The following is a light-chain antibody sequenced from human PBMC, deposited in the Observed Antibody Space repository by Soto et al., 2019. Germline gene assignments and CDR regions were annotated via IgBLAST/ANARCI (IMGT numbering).Light chain of an antibody. V-gene: IGLV1-40*01. CDR3: QSYDSSLVRVV. CDR1: SSNIGAGYD. Sequence: QLVLTQPPSVSGAPGQRVTISCTGSSSNIGAGYDVHWYQQLPGTAPKLLIYGNSNRPSGVPDRFSGSKSGTSASLAITGLQAEDEADYYCQSYDSSLVRVVFGGGTQLTVL. CDR2: GNS. J-gene: IGLJ2*01.